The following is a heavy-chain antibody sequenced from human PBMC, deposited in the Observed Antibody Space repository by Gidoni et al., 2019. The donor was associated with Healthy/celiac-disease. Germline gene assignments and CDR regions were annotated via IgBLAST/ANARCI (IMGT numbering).Heavy chain of an antibody. J-gene: IGHJ4*02. Sequence: EVQLVESGGGWVQPGRSLRLSCAASGFTFDDYAMHWVRQAPGKGLEWVSGISWNSGSIGDADSVKGRFTISRDNAKNSLYLQMNSLRAEDTALYYCAKDYQNSGWFMDYWGQGTLVTVSS. D-gene: IGHD6-19*01. CDR1: GFTFDDYA. CDR3: AKDYQNSGWFMDY. V-gene: IGHV3-9*01. CDR2: ISWNSGSI.